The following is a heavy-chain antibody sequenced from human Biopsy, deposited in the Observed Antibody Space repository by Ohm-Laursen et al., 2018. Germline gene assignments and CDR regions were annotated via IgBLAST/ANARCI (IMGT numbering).Heavy chain of an antibody. CDR2: IDWDDDK. J-gene: IGHJ4*01. CDR1: GLSLSSTGMR. Sequence: TQTLTLTCCFSGLSLSSTGMRISWVRQPPGKALEYLGRIDWDDDKFYSPSLHTRLSLSKDTTTNQVVLTLTDVDPEDTPTYYCARTRAHNFGALEFWGQGILVTVSS. CDR3: ARTRAHNFGALEF. V-gene: IGHV2-70*04. D-gene: IGHD1-1*01.